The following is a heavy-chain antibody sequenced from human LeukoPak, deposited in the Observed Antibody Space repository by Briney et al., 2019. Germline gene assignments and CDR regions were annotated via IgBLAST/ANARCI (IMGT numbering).Heavy chain of an antibody. V-gene: IGHV3-23*01. J-gene: IGHJ4*02. D-gene: IGHD6-19*01. CDR1: GFSVSNNY. CDR2: ISGSGGST. Sequence: GGSLRLSCATSGFSVSNNYMSWVRQAPGKGLEWVSAISGSGGSTYYADSVKGRFTISRDNSKNTLYLQMNSLRAEDTAVYYCAKDKQQWLENYFDYWGQGTLVTVSS. CDR3: AKDKQQWLENYFDY.